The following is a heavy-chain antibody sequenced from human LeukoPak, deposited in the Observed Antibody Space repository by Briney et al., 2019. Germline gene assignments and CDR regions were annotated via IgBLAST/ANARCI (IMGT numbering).Heavy chain of an antibody. V-gene: IGHV3-21*01. CDR3: TRDMQGSRLYLVGSQND. Sequence: PGGSLRLSCAASGFTFSSYSMNWVRQAPGKGLEWVSSISSSSSYIYYADSVKGRFTISRDNAMNTLYFQMNSLRAEDSALYCCTRDMQGSRLYLVGSQNDWGQGTLVTVSS. J-gene: IGHJ4*02. CDR1: GFTFSSYS. D-gene: IGHD1-26*01. CDR2: ISSSSSYI.